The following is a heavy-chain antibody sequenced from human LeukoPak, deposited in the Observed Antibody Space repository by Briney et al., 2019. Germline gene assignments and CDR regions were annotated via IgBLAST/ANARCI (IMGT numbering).Heavy chain of an antibody. J-gene: IGHJ4*02. CDR2: ISTYNGNT. D-gene: IGHD5-18*01. CDR1: GYTFTNHG. V-gene: IGHV1-18*01. Sequence: ASVKVSCKASGYTFTNHGISWVRQAPGQGLEWMGWISTYNGNTNYAQKLQGRVTMTTDTSTSTAYMELRSLRSDDTAVYYCARADGNIYGYVFDYWGQGTLVTVSS. CDR3: ARADGNIYGYVFDY.